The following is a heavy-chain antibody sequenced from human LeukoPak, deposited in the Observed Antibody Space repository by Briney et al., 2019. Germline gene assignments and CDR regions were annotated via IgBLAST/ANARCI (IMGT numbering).Heavy chain of an antibody. CDR2: IYTSGST. J-gene: IGHJ4*02. CDR3: ARVTVDYDILTGYYSPNYYFDY. V-gene: IGHV4-4*07. Sequence: SETLSLTCTVSGGSISSYYWSWIRQPAGKGLEWIGRIYTSGSTNYNPSLKSRVTMSVDTSKNQFSLKLSSATAADTAVYYCARVTVDYDILTGYYSPNYYFDYWGQGTLVTVSS. D-gene: IGHD3-9*01. CDR1: GGSISSYY.